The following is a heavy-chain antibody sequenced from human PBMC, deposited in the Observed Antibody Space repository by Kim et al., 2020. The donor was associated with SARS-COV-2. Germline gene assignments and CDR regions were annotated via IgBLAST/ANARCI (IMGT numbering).Heavy chain of an antibody. D-gene: IGHD1-1*01. J-gene: IGHJ3*02. V-gene: IGHV3-15*01. CDR3: TTGWKLPALDPEGAFDI. Sequence: VKGRFPISRDDSNNPLYLQMNSLKTEDTAVYYCTTGWKLPALDPEGAFDIWGQGTMVTVSS.